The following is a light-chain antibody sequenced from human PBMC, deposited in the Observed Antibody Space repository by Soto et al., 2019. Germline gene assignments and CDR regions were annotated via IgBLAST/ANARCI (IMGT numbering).Light chain of an antibody. Sequence: EIDLKRAADVMTVALGDSAILSNMASQRISSNLAWYQQKPGQAPRLLIYGASTRATGIPAIFSGSGSGTEFTLTISSLQSEAFEVYYSQQYNNWRWTFGQGTKVDIK. CDR1: QRISSN. CDR2: GAS. J-gene: IGKJ1*01. V-gene: IGKV3-15*01. CDR3: QQYNNWRWT.